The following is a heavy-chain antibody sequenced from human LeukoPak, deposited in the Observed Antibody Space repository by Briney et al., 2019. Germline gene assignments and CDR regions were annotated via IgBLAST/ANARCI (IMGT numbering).Heavy chain of an antibody. D-gene: IGHD3-22*01. CDR2: ITSTSSGI. CDR3: ARAEGYYDSSGNDAFDI. J-gene: IGHJ3*02. V-gene: IGHV3-48*02. CDR1: GFTFSSYT. Sequence: GGSLRLSCAASGFTFSSYTMSWVRQAPGKGLEWVSYITSTSSGIFYADSVKGRFTISRDNAKNSVFLQMNSLRDEDTAVYYCARAEGYYDSSGNDAFDIWGQGTMVTVSS.